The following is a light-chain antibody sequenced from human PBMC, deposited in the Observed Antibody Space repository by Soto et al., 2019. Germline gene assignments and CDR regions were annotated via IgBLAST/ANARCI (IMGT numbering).Light chain of an antibody. V-gene: IGKV3-20*01. CDR3: QQYGSSPLT. CDR1: RSVGTF. J-gene: IGKJ4*01. Sequence: EIVLTQSPGTLSLSPGERATLSCRASRSVGTFLAWYQQKPGQAPRLLIYGASSRATVIPDRFSGSGSGTDFTLTISRLEPEDFAVYYCQQYGSSPLTFGGGTKVEIK. CDR2: GAS.